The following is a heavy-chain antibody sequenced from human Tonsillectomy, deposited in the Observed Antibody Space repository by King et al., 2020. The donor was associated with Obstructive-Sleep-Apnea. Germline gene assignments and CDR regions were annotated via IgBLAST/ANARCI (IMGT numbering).Heavy chain of an antibody. J-gene: IGHJ3*02. D-gene: IGHD2-15*01. CDR3: ARGQGIGNFPPGAFDI. CDR2: IYYSGTT. CDR1: GGSISSGGYS. V-gene: IGHV4-30-4*07. Sequence: QLQESGPGLVKPSQTLSLTCAVSGGSISSGGYSWSWIRQPPGKRLEWIGYIYYSGTTYYTPSLKSRITISVDTSKNQFSLELGSVTAAETAVYYWARGQGIGNFPPGAFDIWGQGTMVTVSS.